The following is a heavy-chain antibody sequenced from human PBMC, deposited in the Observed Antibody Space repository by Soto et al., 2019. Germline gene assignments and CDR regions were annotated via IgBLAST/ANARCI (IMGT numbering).Heavy chain of an antibody. Sequence: SVKVSCKASGGTFSSYAISWVRQAPGQGLEWMGGIIPIFGTANYAQKFQGRVTITADESTSTAYMELSSLRSEDTAVYYCGGGPYSYPNSCYGMDVWGQGTTGTVSS. CDR2: IIPIFGTA. D-gene: IGHD3-22*01. J-gene: IGHJ6*02. V-gene: IGHV1-69*13. CDR3: GGGPYSYPNSCYGMDV. CDR1: GGTFSSYA.